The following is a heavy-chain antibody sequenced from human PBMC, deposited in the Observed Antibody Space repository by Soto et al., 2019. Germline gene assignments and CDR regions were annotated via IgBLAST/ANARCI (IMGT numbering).Heavy chain of an antibody. CDR1: GGSISSGGYS. CDR3: ARVPSSSWYGLDPSPRFDP. D-gene: IGHD6-13*01. V-gene: IGHV4-30-2*01. J-gene: IGHJ5*02. CDR2: IYHSGST. Sequence: QLQLQESGSGLVKPSQTLSLTCAVSGGSISSGGYSWSWIRQPPGKGLEWIGYIYHSGSTYYNPSLKSRVTISVDRSKNQFSLKLSSVTAADTAVYYCARVPSSSWYGLDPSPRFDPWGQGTLVTVSS.